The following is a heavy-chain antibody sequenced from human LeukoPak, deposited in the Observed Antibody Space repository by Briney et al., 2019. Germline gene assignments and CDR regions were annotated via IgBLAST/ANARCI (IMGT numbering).Heavy chain of an antibody. J-gene: IGHJ3*02. CDR1: GDIVSSNTAA. V-gene: IGHV6-1*01. CDR2: TFYRSTWYN. CDR3: AREVAGSWSFDI. D-gene: IGHD6-19*01. Sequence: SQTLPLTCAISGDIVSSNTAAWNWLRQSPSRGLEWLGRTFYRSTWYNDYAVSVRSRITVNPDTSQNQFSLHVDSVTPEDTAVYYCAREVAGSWSFDIWGQGTFVTVSS.